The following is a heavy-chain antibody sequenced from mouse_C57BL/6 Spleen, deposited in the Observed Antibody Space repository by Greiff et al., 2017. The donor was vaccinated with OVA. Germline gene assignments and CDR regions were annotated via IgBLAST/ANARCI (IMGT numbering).Heavy chain of an antibody. Sequence: QVQLKQSGAELVKPGASVKISCKASGYAFSSYWMNWVKQRPGKGLEWIGQIYPGDGDTNYNGKFKGKATLTADKSSSTAYMQLSSLTSEDSAVYFCARGGITRAMDYWGQGTSVTVSS. D-gene: IGHD1-1*01. V-gene: IGHV1-80*01. J-gene: IGHJ4*01. CDR3: ARGGITRAMDY. CDR2: IYPGDGDT. CDR1: GYAFSSYW.